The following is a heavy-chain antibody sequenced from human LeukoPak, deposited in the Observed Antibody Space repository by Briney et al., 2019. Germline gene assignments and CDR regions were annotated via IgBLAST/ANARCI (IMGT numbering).Heavy chain of an antibody. D-gene: IGHD2-15*01. CDR1: GGSVGSSAFY. CDR3: ARHSSRLRHFDS. Sequence: PSETLSLTCTVSGGSVGSSAFYRGWIRPTPGKGLEWIGSIHYTGNTYYNSSLRNRVTISVDSSRNQFSLRLTSVTAADTAVYYCARHSSRLRHFDSWGQGTLVTVSS. V-gene: IGHV4-39*01. CDR2: IHYTGNT. J-gene: IGHJ4*02.